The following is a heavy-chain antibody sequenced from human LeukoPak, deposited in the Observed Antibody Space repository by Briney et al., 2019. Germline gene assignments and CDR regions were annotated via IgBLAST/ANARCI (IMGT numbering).Heavy chain of an antibody. Sequence: PSETLSLTCSVSGGSISSYYWSWIRQPPGKGLEWIVYIYSSGSTNYKPSLKSRVTISIDTSKNQFSLKLSSVTAADTAVYFCARDRRGYGSGSSLYYFDHWGQGSLVTVSS. CDR3: ARDRRGYGSGSSLYYFDH. V-gene: IGHV4-59*01. CDR2: IYSSGST. J-gene: IGHJ4*02. CDR1: GGSISSYY. D-gene: IGHD3-10*01.